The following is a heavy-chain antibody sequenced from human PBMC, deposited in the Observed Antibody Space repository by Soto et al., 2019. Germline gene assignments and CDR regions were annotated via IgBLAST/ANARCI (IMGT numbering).Heavy chain of an antibody. D-gene: IGHD3-3*02. CDR3: ARHLAGNRAY. Sequence: GGSLRLSCAASGFTFSSYWMHWVRQAPGTGLVWFSRINSDGSRTSYADSVKGRFTISRDNAKNTLYLQMNSLRAEDTAVYYCARHLAGNRAYWGQGTQVTVSS. CDR2: INSDGSRT. J-gene: IGHJ4*02. CDR1: GFTFSSYW. V-gene: IGHV3-74*01.